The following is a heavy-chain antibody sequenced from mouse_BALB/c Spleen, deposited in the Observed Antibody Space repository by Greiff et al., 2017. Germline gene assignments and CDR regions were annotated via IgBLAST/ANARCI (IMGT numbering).Heavy chain of an antibody. CDR2: ISYSGST. J-gene: IGHJ3*01. D-gene: IGHD2-10*02. Sequence: EVQLQQSGPGLVKPSQSLSLTCTVTGYSITSDYAWNWIRQFPGNKLEWMGYISYSGSTSYNPSLKSRISITRDTSKNQFFLQLNSVTTEDTATYYCARVWLGFAYWGQGTLVTVSA. CDR1: GYSITSDYA. CDR3: ARVWLGFAY. V-gene: IGHV3-2*02.